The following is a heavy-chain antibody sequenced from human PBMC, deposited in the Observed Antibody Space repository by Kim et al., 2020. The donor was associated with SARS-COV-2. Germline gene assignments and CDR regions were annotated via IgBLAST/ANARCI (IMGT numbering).Heavy chain of an antibody. D-gene: IGHD1-26*01. J-gene: IGHJ4*02. Sequence: GGSLRLSCAGSGFTFSDHYMDWVRQAPGKGLEWVGRSRNKTKSYTTDYAASVKGRFTISRDDSKNSLYLQMDSLKTEDTAVYYCTRIIVGSTTGDYWGQGTLVAVSS. CDR2: SRNKTKSYTT. CDR1: GFTFSDHY. V-gene: IGHV3-72*01. CDR3: TRIIVGSTTGDY.